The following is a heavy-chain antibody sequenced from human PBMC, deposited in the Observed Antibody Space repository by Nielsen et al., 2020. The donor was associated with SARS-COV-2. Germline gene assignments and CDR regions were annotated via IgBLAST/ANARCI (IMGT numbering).Heavy chain of an antibody. CDR2: FDPEDGET. CDR1: GYTLTELS. V-gene: IGHV1-24*01. Sequence: ASVQVSCKVSGYTLTELSMHWVRQAPGKGLEWMGGFDPEDGETIYAQKFQGRVTMTEDTSTDTAYMELSSLRSEDTAVYYCARGVYSSSWLVHWFDPWGQGTLVTVSS. J-gene: IGHJ5*02. CDR3: ARGVYSSSWLVHWFDP. D-gene: IGHD6-13*01.